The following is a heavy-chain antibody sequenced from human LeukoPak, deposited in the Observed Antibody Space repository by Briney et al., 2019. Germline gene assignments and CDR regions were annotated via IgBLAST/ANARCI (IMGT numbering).Heavy chain of an antibody. CDR1: GGSISSSNW. CDR3: ARAVRNTVWENYYFDY. J-gene: IGHJ4*02. Sequence: SGTLSLTCAVSGGSISSSNWWSWVRQPPGKGLEWIGEIYHSGSTNYNPSLKSRVTISVDTSKNQFSLKLSSVTAADTAVYYCARAVRNTVWENYYFDYWGQGTLVTVSS. D-gene: IGHD1-26*01. V-gene: IGHV4-4*02. CDR2: IYHSGST.